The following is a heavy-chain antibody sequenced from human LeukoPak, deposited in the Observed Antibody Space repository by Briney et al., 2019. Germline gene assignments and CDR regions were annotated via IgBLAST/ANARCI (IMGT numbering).Heavy chain of an antibody. D-gene: IGHD3-22*01. J-gene: IGHJ4*02. CDR2: ISSSGSTI. CDR3: ARGPGTGFYRDYYFDF. CDR1: GFTFSAYA. Sequence: GGSLRLSCEASGFTFSAYAMNRVRQAPGKGLEWVSYISSSGSTIFYADSVQGRFTISRDNANNSLDLQMNSLRPEDTAVYYCARGPGTGFYRDYYFDFWGQGTLVTVSS. V-gene: IGHV3-48*03.